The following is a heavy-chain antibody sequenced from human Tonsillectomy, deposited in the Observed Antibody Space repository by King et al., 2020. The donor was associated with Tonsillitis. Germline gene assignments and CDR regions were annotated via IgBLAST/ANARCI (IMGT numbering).Heavy chain of an antibody. CDR1: GYTFTSYD. CDR3: ARALQYDILTGYFLNYYYGMDV. J-gene: IGHJ6*02. D-gene: IGHD3-9*01. V-gene: IGHV1-8*01. Sequence: VQLVESGAEVKKPGASVKVSCKSSGYTFTSYDINWVRQATGQGLEWMGWMNPNSGYTGYAQKFQGRVTMTRNTSLSTAYMELSSLRSEDTAGYYCARALQYDILTGYFLNYYYGMDVWGQGTTVTVSS. CDR2: MNPNSGYT.